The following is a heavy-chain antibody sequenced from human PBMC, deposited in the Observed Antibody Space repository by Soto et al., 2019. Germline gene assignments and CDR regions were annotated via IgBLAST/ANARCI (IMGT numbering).Heavy chain of an antibody. CDR3: ARGRYGDYGYFQH. Sequence: ASVKVSCKASGYTFTTYYIHWVRQAPGQGPEWMGWINPNTGGTHYSQGFQGRVTMTRDTSTSTVYMELSSLRSEDTAVYYCARGRYGDYGYFQHWGQGTLVTVSS. V-gene: IGHV1-2*02. J-gene: IGHJ1*01. CDR1: GYTFTTYY. CDR2: INPNTGGT. D-gene: IGHD4-17*01.